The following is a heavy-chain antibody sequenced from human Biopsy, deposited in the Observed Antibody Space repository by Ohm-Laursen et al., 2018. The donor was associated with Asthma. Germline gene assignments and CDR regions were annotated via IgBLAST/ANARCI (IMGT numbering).Heavy chain of an antibody. CDR3: ARGDSSSWSHYYFDY. V-gene: IGHV3-53*01. Sequence: SLRLSCAASGFTFGNYAMHWVRQAPGKGLEWVAVIYSGGTSHTADSVRGRFTISRDYSKNTLYLQMHSLRAEDTAVYYCARGDSSSWSHYYFDYWGQGTLVTVSS. J-gene: IGHJ4*02. CDR1: GFTFGNYA. CDR2: IYSGGTS. D-gene: IGHD6-13*01.